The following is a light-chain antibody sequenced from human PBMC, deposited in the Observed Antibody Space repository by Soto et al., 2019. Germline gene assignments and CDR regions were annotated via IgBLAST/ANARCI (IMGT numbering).Light chain of an antibody. CDR3: QSYNRGVRWV. V-gene: IGLV6-57*04. Sequence: NFLLTQPPSLSESPGKTVTISCTRSSGSIAGNYVQWFQQRPGRAPTTVIYEDTQRPSGVPDRFSGSLDRSSNSASLTISGLKTEDAADYYCQSYNRGVRWVFGGGTKVTVL. CDR1: SGSIAGNY. J-gene: IGLJ3*02. CDR2: EDT.